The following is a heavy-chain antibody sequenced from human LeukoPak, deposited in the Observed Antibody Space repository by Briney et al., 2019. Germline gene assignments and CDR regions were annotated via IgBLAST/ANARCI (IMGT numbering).Heavy chain of an antibody. V-gene: IGHV1-18*01. CDR2: ISAYNGNT. CDR1: GXXFXXYG. CDR3: ARVQDWFDP. J-gene: IGHJ5*02. Sequence: KVXCKASGXXFXXYGXSWVRQAPXQRLEWMGWISAYNGNTNYAQKLQGRVTMTTDTSTSTAYMELRSLRSDDTAVYYCARVQDWFDPWGQGTLVTVSS.